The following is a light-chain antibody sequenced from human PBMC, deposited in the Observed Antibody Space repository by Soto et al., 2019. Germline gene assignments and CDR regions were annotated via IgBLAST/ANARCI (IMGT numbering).Light chain of an antibody. J-gene: IGKJ2*01. V-gene: IGKV1-33*01. Sequence: DIQMTQSPSSLSASVGDRVTITCQASQDISNYLNWYQQKPGNAPKLLIYDASNLEAGVPSRVSGSGSGTDFTLTISSLHPEDISTYYCQQYDDLFTFGQGTKLEIK. CDR3: QQYDDLFT. CDR1: QDISNY. CDR2: DAS.